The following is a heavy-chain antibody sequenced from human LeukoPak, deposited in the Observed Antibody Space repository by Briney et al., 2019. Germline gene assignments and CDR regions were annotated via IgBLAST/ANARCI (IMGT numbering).Heavy chain of an antibody. V-gene: IGHV4-34*01. Sequence: SETLSLTCAVYGGSFSGYYWSWIRQPPGKGLEWIGSIYYSGSTYYNPSLKSRVTISVDTSKNQFSLKLSSVTAADTAVYYCARRGYDSSGYYRNYWGQGTLVTVSS. J-gene: IGHJ4*02. CDR2: IYYSGST. CDR3: ARRGYDSSGYYRNY. D-gene: IGHD3-22*01. CDR1: GGSFSGYY.